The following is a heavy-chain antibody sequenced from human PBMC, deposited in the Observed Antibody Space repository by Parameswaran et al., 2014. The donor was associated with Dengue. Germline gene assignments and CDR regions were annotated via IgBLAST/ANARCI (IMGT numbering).Heavy chain of an antibody. Sequence: VRQAPGKGLEWVSAISGSGGSTYYADSVKGRFTISRDNSKNTLYLQMNSLRAEDTAVYYCASRGGNYYDSSGYTLGYWGQGTLVTVSS. D-gene: IGHD3-22*01. V-gene: IGHV3-23*01. CDR3: ASRGGNYYDSSGYTLGY. CDR2: ISGSGGST. J-gene: IGHJ4*02.